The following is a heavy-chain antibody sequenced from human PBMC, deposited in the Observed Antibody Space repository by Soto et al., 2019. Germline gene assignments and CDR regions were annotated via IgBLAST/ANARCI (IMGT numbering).Heavy chain of an antibody. V-gene: IGHV3-15*01. CDR3: TTAPIVGATTLDY. Sequence: PGGSLRLSCAASGFTFSNAWMSWVRQAPGKGLEWVGRIKSKTDGGTTDYAAPVKGRFTISRDDSKNTLYLQMNSLKTEDTAVYYCTTAPIVGATTLDYWGQGTLVTVSS. J-gene: IGHJ4*02. CDR1: GFTFSNAW. CDR2: IKSKTDGGTT. D-gene: IGHD1-26*01.